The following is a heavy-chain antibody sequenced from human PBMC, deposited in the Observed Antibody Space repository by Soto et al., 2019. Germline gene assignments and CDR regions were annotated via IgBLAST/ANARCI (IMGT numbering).Heavy chain of an antibody. V-gene: IGHV3-30*18. J-gene: IGHJ4*02. CDR2: ISYNGSNK. CDR1: GFTFSSYG. D-gene: IGHD2-2*01. Sequence: GGSLRLSCAASGFTFSSYGMHWVRQAPGKGLEWVAVISYNGSNKYYADSVKGRFTISRDNSKNTLYLQMNSLRAEDTAVYYCAKEGYIVVVPAAMGKDYWGQGTLVTVSS. CDR3: AKEGYIVVVPAAMGKDY.